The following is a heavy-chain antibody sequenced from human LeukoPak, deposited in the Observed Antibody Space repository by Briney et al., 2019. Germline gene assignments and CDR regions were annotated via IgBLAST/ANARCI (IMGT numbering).Heavy chain of an antibody. Sequence: SETLSLTCTVSGGSISSYYWSWIQQPPGKGLEWIGYIYYSGSTNYNPSLKSRVTISVDTSKNQFSLKLSSVTAADTAVYYCTITIFVGAYYGMDVWGQGTTVTVSS. V-gene: IGHV4-59*08. CDR3: TITIFVGAYYGMDV. CDR2: IYYSGST. J-gene: IGHJ6*02. D-gene: IGHD3-3*01. CDR1: GGSISSYY.